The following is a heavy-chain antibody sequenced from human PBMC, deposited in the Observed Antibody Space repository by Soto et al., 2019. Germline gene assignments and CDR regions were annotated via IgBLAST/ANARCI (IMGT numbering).Heavy chain of an antibody. J-gene: IGHJ4*02. CDR2: ISAHNGNT. CDR3: ARGRYGDY. D-gene: IGHD1-1*01. V-gene: IGHV1-18*01. CDR1: GYAFTTYG. Sequence: QVHLVQSGAEVKKPGASVKVSCQGSGYAFTTYGITWVRQAPGQGLEWMGWISAHNGNTNYAQNLQVRAPVTRDTSTSTAYMELRSLRYDDTALYSCARGRYGDYWGQGALVTVSS.